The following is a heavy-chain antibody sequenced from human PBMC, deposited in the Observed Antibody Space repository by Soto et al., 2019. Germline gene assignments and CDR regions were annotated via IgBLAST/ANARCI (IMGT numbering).Heavy chain of an antibody. V-gene: IGHV1-24*01. J-gene: IGHJ5*02. CDR3: IILTPLRLRQFDP. Sequence: ASVKVSCKVSGYSLTELSMPWVRPAPGKRLEWMGSFDPEDGKIIYAQRLQGRVTMTEDTSTDTAYMELSILRSEDSAIYCAIILTPLRLRQFDPWGQGTLVTVSS. CDR1: GYSLTELS. D-gene: IGHD3-16*01. CDR2: FDPEDGKI.